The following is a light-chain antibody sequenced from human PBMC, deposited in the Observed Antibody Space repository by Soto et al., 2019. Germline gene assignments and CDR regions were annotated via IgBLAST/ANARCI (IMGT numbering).Light chain of an antibody. J-gene: IGKJ1*01. CDR1: QSVSGSN. CDR2: IAS. Sequence: EIVLTQSPDTLSLSPGERATLSCRASQSVSGSNLAWYQHKPGQGPRLLIYIASRRATGIPDRFSGSGSGKESTLTISRLEPEDFAVYYCQQHGSGPWTFGQGTKVEIK. V-gene: IGKV3-20*01. CDR3: QQHGSGPWT.